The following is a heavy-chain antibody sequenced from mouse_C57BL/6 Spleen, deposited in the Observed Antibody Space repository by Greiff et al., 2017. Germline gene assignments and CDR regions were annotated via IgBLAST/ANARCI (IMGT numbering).Heavy chain of an antibody. D-gene: IGHD1-1*01. CDR1: GYTFTSYW. J-gene: IGHJ4*01. CDR3: ARWHYYGSSYDYYAMDY. CDR2: IYPGSGST. Sequence: VQLQQPGAELVKPGASVKMSCKASGYTFTSYWITWVKQRPGQGLEWIGDIYPGSGSTNYNEKFKSKATLTVDTSSSTAYMQLSSLTSEDSAVYYCARWHYYGSSYDYYAMDYWCQGTSVTVSS. V-gene: IGHV1-55*01.